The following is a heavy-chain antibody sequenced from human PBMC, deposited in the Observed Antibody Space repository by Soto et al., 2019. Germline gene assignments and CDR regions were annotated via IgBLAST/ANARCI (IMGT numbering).Heavy chain of an antibody. CDR2: INPSGGST. Sequence: QVQLVQSGAEVKKPGASVKVSCKASGYTFTSYYMHWVRQAPGQGLEWMGIINPSGGSTSYAQKCQGRVTMTWDTSTSTVYMELSSLRSEDTAVYYCAREVAIVVVPAAIQGGYYYGMDVWGQGTTVTVSS. J-gene: IGHJ6*02. CDR1: GYTFTSYY. D-gene: IGHD2-2*02. CDR3: AREVAIVVVPAAIQGGYYYGMDV. V-gene: IGHV1-46*01.